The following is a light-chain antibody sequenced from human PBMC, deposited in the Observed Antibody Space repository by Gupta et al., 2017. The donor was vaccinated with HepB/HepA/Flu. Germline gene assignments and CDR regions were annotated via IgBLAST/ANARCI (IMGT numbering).Light chain of an antibody. J-gene: IGLJ2*01. CDR1: SSDVGSYNY. CDR3: CSYAGSYTWV. V-gene: IGLV2-11*01. Sequence: QSALTQPRSVSGSPGQSVTTSCTGTSSDVGSYNYVSWYQHHPGEAPKLMIYDVTKRPSGVPDRFSGSKSGNTASLTISGLQAEDEADYYCCSYAGSYTWVFGGGTKLTVL. CDR2: DVT.